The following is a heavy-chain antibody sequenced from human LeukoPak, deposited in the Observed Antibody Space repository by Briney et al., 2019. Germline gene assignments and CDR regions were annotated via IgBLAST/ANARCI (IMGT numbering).Heavy chain of an antibody. CDR3: AREIGSYGSGSYYYYYYYMDV. Sequence: SETLSLTCAVYGGSFSGYYWSWIRQPPGKGLEWIGEINQRGRTNYNPSLKSRVTISVDTSKNQFSLKLSSVAASDTAVYYCAREIGSYGSGSYYYYYYYMDVWGKGTTVTVSS. CDR2: INQRGRT. D-gene: IGHD3-10*01. J-gene: IGHJ6*03. CDR1: GGSFSGYY. V-gene: IGHV4-34*01.